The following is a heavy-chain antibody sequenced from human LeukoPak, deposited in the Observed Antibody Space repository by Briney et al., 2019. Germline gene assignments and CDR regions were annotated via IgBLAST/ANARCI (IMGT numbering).Heavy chain of an antibody. CDR2: ISYDGSNE. CDR1: GFTFSSYA. J-gene: IGHJ4*02. CDR3: AKDLWFGELVRRTPDH. V-gene: IGHV3-30*18. Sequence: GGSLRLSCAASGFTFSSYAMHWVRQAPGKGLEWVAVISYDGSNEYYADSVKGRFTISRDNSKNTLYLQVNSLRAEDTAVYYCAKDLWFGELVRRTPDHWGQGTLVTVSS. D-gene: IGHD3-10*01.